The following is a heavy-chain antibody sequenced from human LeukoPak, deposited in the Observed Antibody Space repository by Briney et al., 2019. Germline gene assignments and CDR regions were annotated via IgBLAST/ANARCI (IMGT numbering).Heavy chain of an antibody. D-gene: IGHD4-17*01. CDR3: ANDSGSTVTTSFDP. V-gene: IGHV3-9*01. CDR1: GFTFDDYA. CDR2: ISWNSGSI. Sequence: PGGSLRLSCAASGFTFDDYAMHWVRQAPGKGLEWVSGISWNSGSIGYADSVKGRFTISRDNAKNSLYLQMNSLRAEDTALYYCANDSGSTVTTSFDPWGQGTLVTVSS. J-gene: IGHJ5*02.